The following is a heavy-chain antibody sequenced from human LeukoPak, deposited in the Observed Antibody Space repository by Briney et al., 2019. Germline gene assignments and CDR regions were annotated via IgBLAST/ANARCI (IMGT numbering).Heavy chain of an antibody. D-gene: IGHD3-10*01. Sequence: RIIPIFGTANYAQKFQGRVTITTDEYTSTAYMELSSLRSEDTAVYYCARVWTSTSALDYWGQGTLVTVSS. CDR3: ARVWTSTSALDY. V-gene: IGHV1-69*05. J-gene: IGHJ4*02. CDR2: IIPIFGTA.